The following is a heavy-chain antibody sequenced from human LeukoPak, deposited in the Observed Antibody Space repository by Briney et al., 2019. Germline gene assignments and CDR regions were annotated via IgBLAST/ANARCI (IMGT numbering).Heavy chain of an antibody. Sequence: GGSLRLSCVASGFTFSSYWMSWVRQAPGKGLEWVANIKQDGSEKYYVDSVEGRFTISKDSAKNSLYLQMNSLRAEDTAVYYCARDLSPRGYDSSLNYWGQGTLVTVSS. V-gene: IGHV3-7*03. CDR3: ARDLSPRGYDSSLNY. J-gene: IGHJ4*02. D-gene: IGHD5-12*01. CDR1: GFTFSSYW. CDR2: IKQDGSEK.